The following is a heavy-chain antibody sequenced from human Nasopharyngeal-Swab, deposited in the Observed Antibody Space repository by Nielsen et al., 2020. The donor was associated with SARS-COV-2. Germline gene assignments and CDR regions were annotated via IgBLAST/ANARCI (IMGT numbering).Heavy chain of an antibody. CDR2: INHSGST. CDR3: ARGAMGKYQLLFSSYYYYYMDV. V-gene: IGHV4-34*01. D-gene: IGHD2-2*01. CDR1: GGSLSGYY. J-gene: IGHJ6*03. Sequence: SETLCLTCAVSGGSLSGYYWSWIREPPGKGLEWIGEINHSGSTNYNPSLKSRVTISVDTSKNQFSLKLSYVTAADTAVYYCARGAMGKYQLLFSSYYYYYMDVWGKGTTVTVSS.